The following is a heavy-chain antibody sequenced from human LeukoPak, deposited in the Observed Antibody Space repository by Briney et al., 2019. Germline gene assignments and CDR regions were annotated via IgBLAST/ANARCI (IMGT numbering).Heavy chain of an antibody. Sequence: GASVKVSCKVSGYTLTELSMHWVRQAPGKGLEWMGGFDPEDGETIYAQKFQGRVTMTEDTSTDTAYMELGSLRSEDTAVYYCATAIPDYDFWSGCVWGQGTLVTVSS. CDR1: GYTLTELS. D-gene: IGHD3-3*01. V-gene: IGHV1-24*01. CDR2: FDPEDGET. J-gene: IGHJ4*02. CDR3: ATAIPDYDFWSGCV.